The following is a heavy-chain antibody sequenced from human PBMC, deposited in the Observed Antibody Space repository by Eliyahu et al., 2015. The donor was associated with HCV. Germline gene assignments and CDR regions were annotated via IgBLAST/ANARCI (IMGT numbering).Heavy chain of an antibody. CDR2: IIPIFGTA. D-gene: IGHD2-2*01. Sequence: QVQLVQSGAEVKKPGSSVKVSCKASGGTFSSYAIXWVRXAPGQGLEWMGGIIPIFGTANYAQKFQGRVTITADESTSTAYMELSSLRSEDTAVYYCARVRDCSSTSCSVGLYYYYGMDVWGQGTTVTVSS. CDR1: GGTFSSYA. J-gene: IGHJ6*02. CDR3: ARVRDCSSTSCSVGLYYYYGMDV. V-gene: IGHV1-69*01.